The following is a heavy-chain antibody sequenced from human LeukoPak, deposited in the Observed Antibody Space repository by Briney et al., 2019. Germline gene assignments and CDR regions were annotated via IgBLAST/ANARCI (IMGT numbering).Heavy chain of an antibody. V-gene: IGHV1-2*04. J-gene: IGHJ4*02. D-gene: IGHD6-19*01. CDR3: AKLVDSSGWVFDF. CDR1: GYTFTDYY. Sequence: ASVKVSCKASGYTFTDYYMHWVRQAPGRGLEWMGWMNPNSGDTNYAQKFQGWVTMTRDTSINTAYMELSRLKSDDTAMYYCAKLVDSSGWVFDFWGQGTLVTVSS. CDR2: MNPNSGDT.